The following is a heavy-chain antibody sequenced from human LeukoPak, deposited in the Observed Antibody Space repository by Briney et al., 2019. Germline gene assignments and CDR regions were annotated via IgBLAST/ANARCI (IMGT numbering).Heavy chain of an antibody. Sequence: GGSLRLSCAASGFTFSNYAMSWVRQAPGKGLEWVSGINDDGGGTYYADSVKGRVTISRDNSRNTLYLQMNSLRVEDTAVYYCTQKVGGTGPFDYWGPGTLVTVSS. D-gene: IGHD6-19*01. CDR1: GFTFSNYA. CDR3: TQKVGGTGPFDY. CDR2: INDDGGGT. V-gene: IGHV3-23*01. J-gene: IGHJ4*02.